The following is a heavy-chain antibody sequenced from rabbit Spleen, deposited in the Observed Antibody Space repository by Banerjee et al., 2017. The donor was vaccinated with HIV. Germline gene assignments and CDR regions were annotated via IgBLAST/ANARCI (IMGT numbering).Heavy chain of an antibody. D-gene: IGHD3-1*01. Sequence: QEQLVESGGGLVQPEGSLTLTCTASGFSFSSNYYMCWVRQAPGKGLEWIACINTYTGKAVYATWANGRFTISRTSSTTVTLQMTSLTAADTATYFCARDLASVVGWNFNLWGQGTLVTVS. V-gene: IGHV1S45*01. CDR2: INTYTGKA. J-gene: IGHJ4*01. CDR1: GFSFSSNYY. CDR3: ARDLASVVGWNFNL.